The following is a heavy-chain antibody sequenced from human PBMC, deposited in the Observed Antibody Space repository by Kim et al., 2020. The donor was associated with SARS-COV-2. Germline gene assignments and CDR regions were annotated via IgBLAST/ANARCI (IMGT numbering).Heavy chain of an antibody. CDR3: AKHHTTIAVTGTEYY. CDR2: ICSNGGTP. J-gene: IGHJ1*01. V-gene: IGHV3-23*01. D-gene: IGHD6-19*01. Sequence: GGSLRLSCVASGFTFSSYAMSWVRQAPGKGLEWVSAICSNGGTPYYAYSMRGRSTTPRDTSNNPLHLQISILSAEAATFYYSAKHHTTIAVTGTEYY. CDR1: GFTFSSYA.